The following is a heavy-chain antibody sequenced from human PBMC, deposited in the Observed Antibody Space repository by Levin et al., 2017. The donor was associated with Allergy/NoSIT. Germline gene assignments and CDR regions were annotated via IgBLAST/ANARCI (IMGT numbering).Heavy chain of an antibody. D-gene: IGHD1-26*01. V-gene: IGHV3-9*01. Sequence: LSLTCAASGFTFDDYAMHWVRQAPGKGLEWVSIIDWNSGKIDYADSVKGRFTISRDNAKNSVHLQMNSLRAEDTALYYCVKGFGATVPSGMDVWSPGTTVIVSS. J-gene: IGHJ6*02. CDR2: IDWNSGKI. CDR3: VKGFGATVPSGMDV. CDR1: GFTFDDYA.